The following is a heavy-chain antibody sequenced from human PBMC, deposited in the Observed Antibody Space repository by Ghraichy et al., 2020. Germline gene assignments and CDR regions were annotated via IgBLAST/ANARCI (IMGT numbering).Heavy chain of an antibody. J-gene: IGHJ6*02. D-gene: IGHD3-10*01. Sequence: SETLSLTCVVSGGSISTSNWWSWVRQPPVKGLEWIGEIYHSGSTNYNPSLKSRVTISVDKSRNQFSLKLSSVTAAETAVYYCARVVGFGEGYGMDVWGQGTTVTVSS. V-gene: IGHV4-4*02. CDR2: IYHSGST. CDR3: ARVVGFGEGYGMDV. CDR1: GGSISTSNW.